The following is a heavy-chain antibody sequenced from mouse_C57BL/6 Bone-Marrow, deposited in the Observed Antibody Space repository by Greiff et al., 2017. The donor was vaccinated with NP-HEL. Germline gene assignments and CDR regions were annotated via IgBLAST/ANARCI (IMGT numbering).Heavy chain of an antibody. CDR1: GYTFTDYN. V-gene: IGHV1-18*01. CDR2: INPNNGGT. CDR3: ARNDGYSYYYAMDY. J-gene: IGHJ4*01. Sequence: EVKLMESGPELVKPGASVKIPCKASGYTFTDYNMDWVKQSHGKSLEWIGDINPNNGGTIYNQKFKGKATLTVDKSSSTAYMELRSLTSEDTAVYYCARNDGYSYYYAMDYWGQGTSVTVSS. D-gene: IGHD2-3*01.